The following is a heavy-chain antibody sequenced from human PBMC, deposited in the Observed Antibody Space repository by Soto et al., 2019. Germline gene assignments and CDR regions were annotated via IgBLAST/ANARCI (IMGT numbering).Heavy chain of an antibody. Sequence: EVQLLESGGDLVQPGGSLRLSCAASGFTFSSYAMTWVRQAPGKGPEWVSSISGSGGTTYYTDSVKGRFTISRDNSKNTLALQMKSLRVEDTALYYCAKDPNGDYVGAFAIWGQGTMVTVSS. V-gene: IGHV3-23*01. CDR1: GFTFSSYA. J-gene: IGHJ3*02. CDR3: AKDPNGDYVGAFAI. CDR2: ISGSGGTT. D-gene: IGHD4-17*01.